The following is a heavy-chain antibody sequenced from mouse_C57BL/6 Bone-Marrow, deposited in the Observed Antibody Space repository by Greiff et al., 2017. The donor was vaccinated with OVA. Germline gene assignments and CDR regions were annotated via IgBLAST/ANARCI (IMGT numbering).Heavy chain of an antibody. CDR1: GYAFSSSW. Sequence: VQLQQSGPELVKPGASVKISCKASGYAFSSSWMNWVKQRPGKGLEWIGRIYPGDGDTNYNGKFKGKATLTADKSSSTAYMQLSSLTSEDSAVYFCARIYYDYAWDYWGQGTTLTVSS. D-gene: IGHD2-4*01. V-gene: IGHV1-82*01. CDR2: IYPGDGDT. J-gene: IGHJ2*01. CDR3: ARIYYDYAWDY.